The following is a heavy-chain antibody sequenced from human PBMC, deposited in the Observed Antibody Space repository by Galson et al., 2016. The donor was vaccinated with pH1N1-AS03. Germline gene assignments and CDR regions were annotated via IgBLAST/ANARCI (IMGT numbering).Heavy chain of an antibody. CDR3: ARAAPFDP. CDR1: GYTFPNFG. V-gene: IGHV1-18*04. D-gene: IGHD2-15*01. Sequence: SVKVSCKASGYTFPNFGMSWVRQAPGQGLEWMGWISPYNGNTQYAQRLEGRVTMTIDTSTNTAYLELRSLTYDDTAVYYCARAAPFDPWGHGTLVIVSS. J-gene: IGHJ5*02. CDR2: ISPYNGNT.